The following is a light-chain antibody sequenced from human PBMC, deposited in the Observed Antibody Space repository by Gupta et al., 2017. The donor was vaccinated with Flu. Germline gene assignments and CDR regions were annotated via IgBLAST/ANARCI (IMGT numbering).Light chain of an antibody. CDR1: QSLVYKNGITY. CDR2: EVS. V-gene: IGKV2-30*01. CDR3: MRCTHPWT. Sequence: DVVLTRSSLSVPVTLGQPVSFPCRSSQSLVYKNGITYLNWFQQRPGQSPRRLIYEVSNRDSGVPDRFSGSGSGTDFTLKISRVEAEDVGVYYCMRCTHPWTFGQGTRLEI. J-gene: IGKJ2*02.